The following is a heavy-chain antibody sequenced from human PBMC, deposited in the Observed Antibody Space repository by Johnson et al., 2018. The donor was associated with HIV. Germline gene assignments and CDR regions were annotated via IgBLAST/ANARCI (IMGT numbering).Heavy chain of an antibody. V-gene: IGHV3-7*04. Sequence: VQLVESGGGLVQPGGSLRLSCTVSGFRFSSYWMTWVRQAPGKGLEWVANIKHDGTEKHYVDSLKGRFTISRDNAKNSLYLQMNSLRVYDTAVYYCATDESFRRSALTALDVWGQGTMVIVSS. CDR3: ATDESFRRSALTALDV. CDR1: GFRFSSYW. D-gene: IGHD1-14*01. J-gene: IGHJ3*01. CDR2: IKHDGTEK.